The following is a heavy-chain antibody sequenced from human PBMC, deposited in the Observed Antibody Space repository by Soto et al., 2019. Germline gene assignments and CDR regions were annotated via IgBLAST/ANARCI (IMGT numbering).Heavy chain of an antibody. J-gene: IGHJ6*02. CDR3: ARSMYSTSAQLYYGMDV. V-gene: IGHV4-38-2*01. CDR1: GYSIRSGYF. CDR2: MYHSGIT. D-gene: IGHD6-6*01. Sequence: KPSETLSLTCAVSGYSIRSGYFWGWIRQPPGKGLEWIGSMYHSGITYYNVSLKSRVTISVDTSKNQLSLKLSSATAADTAVYYCARSMYSTSAQLYYGMDVWGQGTTVTVSS.